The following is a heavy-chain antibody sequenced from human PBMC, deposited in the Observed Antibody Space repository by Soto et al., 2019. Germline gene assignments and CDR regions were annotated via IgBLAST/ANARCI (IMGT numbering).Heavy chain of an antibody. J-gene: IGHJ4*02. CDR3: ARGPRRSDLDVVATDDI. CDR1: GFTFTNHN. CDR2: ISSSSSFR. Sequence: GPLRLSCAASGFTFTNHNMNWVRQAPGKGLEWVSSISSSSSFRNYADSAKGRFSISRDNDKNLVYLQLDSLRAEDTAVYYCARGPRRSDLDVVATDDIWGQGTLVTVSS. V-gene: IGHV3-21*01. D-gene: IGHD2-21*01.